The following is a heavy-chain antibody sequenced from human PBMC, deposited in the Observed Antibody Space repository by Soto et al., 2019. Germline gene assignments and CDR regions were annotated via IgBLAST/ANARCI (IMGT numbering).Heavy chain of an antibody. J-gene: IGHJ2*01. D-gene: IGHD5-18*01. Sequence: ETLSLTCTVSGGSMSSYYWTWLRQSPGRGLEWIGYISYSGSTNYNPSLKSRVTISVDTSKNQFSLKLSSVTAADTAVYYCARVEGSGQLWFGWYFDLWGRGTLVTVSS. CDR1: GGSMSSYY. CDR2: ISYSGST. V-gene: IGHV4-59*01. CDR3: ARVEGSGQLWFGWYFDL.